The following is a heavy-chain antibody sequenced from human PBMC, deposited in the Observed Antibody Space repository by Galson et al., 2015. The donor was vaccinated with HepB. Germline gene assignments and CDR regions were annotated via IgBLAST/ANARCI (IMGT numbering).Heavy chain of an antibody. Sequence: SLRLSCAASGFSFFSYGVHWVRQAPGEGLEWVAVISYDGSHKDYADSVRGRFIISRDNSKNTLSLQMNSMRFEDTAVYYCVKEGVADVYDVWSGARYYFDYWGPGTLVTVSS. D-gene: IGHD3-3*01. CDR2: ISYDGSHK. V-gene: IGHV3-30*18. J-gene: IGHJ4*02. CDR1: GFSFFSYG. CDR3: VKEGVADVYDVWSGARYYFDY.